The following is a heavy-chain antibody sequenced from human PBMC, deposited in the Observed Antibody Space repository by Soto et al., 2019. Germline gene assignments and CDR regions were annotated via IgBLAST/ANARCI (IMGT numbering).Heavy chain of an antibody. CDR1: GFIISSNW. Sequence: EVQLVESGGGLVQPGGSLRLSCADSGFIISSNWMHWVRQAPGKGLVWVSRINSDGSTTSYADSVKGRFTISRDNAKNTLYLQMNSRRAEDTAVYYCARGPSGWYGFDYWGQGTLVTVSS. D-gene: IGHD6-19*01. CDR3: ARGPSGWYGFDY. J-gene: IGHJ4*02. CDR2: INSDGSTT. V-gene: IGHV3-74*01.